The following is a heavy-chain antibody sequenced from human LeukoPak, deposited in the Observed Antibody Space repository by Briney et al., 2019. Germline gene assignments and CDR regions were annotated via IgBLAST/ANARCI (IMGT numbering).Heavy chain of an antibody. CDR2: ISSSSIFI. Sequence: PGGSLRLSCAASGFTFSSYTMNWVRQAPGKGLEWVSSISSSSIFIYYADSVKGRFATSRDNAKDSLYLQMNSLRAEDTAIYYCARDYYGSGSYHDVWGKGTTVTISS. CDR3: ARDYYGSGSYHDV. CDR1: GFTFSSYT. J-gene: IGHJ6*04. D-gene: IGHD3-10*01. V-gene: IGHV3-21*06.